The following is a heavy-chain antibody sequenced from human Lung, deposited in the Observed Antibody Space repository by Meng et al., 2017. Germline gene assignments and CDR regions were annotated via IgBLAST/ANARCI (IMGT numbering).Heavy chain of an antibody. CDR2: INHSGST. D-gene: IGHD4-23*01. CDR3: ARGGTVVNLGY. J-gene: IGHJ4*02. V-gene: IGHV4-34*01. Sequence: QLQLTQWGAGLLKPSEPLSLTCGVSGGSFSDYYWSWIRQPPGKGLEWIGEINHSGSTNYNPSLESRATISVDTSQNNLSLKLSSVTAADTAVYYCARGGTVVNLGYWGPGTLVTVSS. CDR1: GGSFSDYY.